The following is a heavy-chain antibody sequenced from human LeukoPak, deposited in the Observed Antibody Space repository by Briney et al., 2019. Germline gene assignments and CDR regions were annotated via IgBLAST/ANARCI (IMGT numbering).Heavy chain of an antibody. Sequence: SGTLSLTCTVSGGSISSSSYYWGWIRQPPGKGLEWIGRIYYSGSTYYNPSLKSRVTISVDTSKNQFSLKLSSVTAADTAVYYCARDRGYSGFRDAFDIWGQGTMVTVSS. J-gene: IGHJ3*02. CDR2: IYYSGST. D-gene: IGHD5-12*01. CDR1: GGSISSSSYY. V-gene: IGHV4-39*07. CDR3: ARDRGYSGFRDAFDI.